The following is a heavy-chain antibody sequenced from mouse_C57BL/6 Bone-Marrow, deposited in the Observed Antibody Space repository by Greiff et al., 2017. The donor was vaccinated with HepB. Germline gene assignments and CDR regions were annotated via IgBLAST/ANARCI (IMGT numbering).Heavy chain of an antibody. Sequence: QVQLQQSGPELVKPGASVKISCKASGYAFSSSWMNWVKQRPGKGLEWIGRIYPGDGDTNYNGKFKGKATLTADKSSSTAYMQLSSLTSEDSAVYFCAREDYDYDLFAYWGQGTLVTVSA. CDR3: AREDYDYDLFAY. J-gene: IGHJ3*01. V-gene: IGHV1-82*01. CDR1: GYAFSSSW. CDR2: IYPGDGDT. D-gene: IGHD2-4*01.